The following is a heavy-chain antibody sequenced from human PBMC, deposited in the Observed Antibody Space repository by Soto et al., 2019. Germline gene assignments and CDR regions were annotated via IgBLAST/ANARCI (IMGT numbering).Heavy chain of an antibody. D-gene: IGHD1-20*01. V-gene: IGHV4-59*01. J-gene: IGHJ4*02. CDR2: VFHTGNT. CDR1: GDSIRSYY. CDR3: AREQYNWKI. Sequence: PSETLSLTCSVSGDSIRSYYWTWIRQPPGKGLQWIGSVFHTGNTNYNPSLKSRVTISEDASKNQVSLRLTSVTAADTAVYFCAREQYNWKIWGQGTLVTVSS.